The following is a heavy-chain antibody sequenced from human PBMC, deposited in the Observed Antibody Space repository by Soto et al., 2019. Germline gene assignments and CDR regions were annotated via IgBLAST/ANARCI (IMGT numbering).Heavy chain of an antibody. Sequence: PGGSLRLSCAASGFTFSSYGMYWVRQAPGKGLEWVAAIAYDGSNKYHADSVKGRFTISRDNSKNTLYLQMNSLRVEDTAVYYCAKDIVRYTYGACDYWGQGALGTVSS. CDR3: AKDIVRYTYGACDY. CDR2: IAYDGSNK. D-gene: IGHD5-18*01. V-gene: IGHV3-30*18. CDR1: GFTFSSYG. J-gene: IGHJ4*02.